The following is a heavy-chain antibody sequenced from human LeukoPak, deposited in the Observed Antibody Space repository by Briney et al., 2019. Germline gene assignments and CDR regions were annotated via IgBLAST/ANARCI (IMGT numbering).Heavy chain of an antibody. V-gene: IGHV3-48*04. CDR1: GFTFSSYS. J-gene: IGHJ4*02. Sequence: GGSLRLSCAASGFTFSSYSMNWVRQAPGKGLEWVSSISGSGSPMYYADSVKGRFIISRDNAKDSVSLQMNSLRAEDTAVYFCARDRGISAGSDFDYGGQGTLVTVSS. CDR3: ARDRGISAGSDFDY. CDR2: ISGSGSPM. D-gene: IGHD6-13*01.